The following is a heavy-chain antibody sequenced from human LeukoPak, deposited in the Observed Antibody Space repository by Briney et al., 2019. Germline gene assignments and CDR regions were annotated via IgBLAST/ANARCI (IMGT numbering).Heavy chain of an antibody. D-gene: IGHD5-24*01. V-gene: IGHV4-34*01. CDR2: INHSGNT. CDR1: GGSLSGHY. CDR3: ASRGGYKFRFTDYYYYYMDV. Sequence: SETLSLTCAVYGGSLSGHYWNWIRQPPEKGLEWVGEINHSGNTNYNPSLKSRVTISVDTSKNQFSLNLSSVTAADTAVYYCASRGGYKFRFTDYYYYYMDVWGNGTTVTVSS. J-gene: IGHJ6*03.